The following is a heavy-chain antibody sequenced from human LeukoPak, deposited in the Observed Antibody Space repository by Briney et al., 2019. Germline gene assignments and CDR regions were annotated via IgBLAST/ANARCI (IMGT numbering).Heavy chain of an antibody. CDR3: ASVDYYGSGNYYIDVDY. Sequence: PGGSLRLSCAASGFTFSSYSMNWVRQAPGKGLEWVSSISSSSSYIYYADSVKGRFTISRDNAKNSLYLQMNSLRAEDTALYYCASVDYYGSGNYYIDVDYWGQGTLVTVSS. V-gene: IGHV3-21*01. D-gene: IGHD3-10*01. J-gene: IGHJ4*02. CDR1: GFTFSSYS. CDR2: ISSSSSYI.